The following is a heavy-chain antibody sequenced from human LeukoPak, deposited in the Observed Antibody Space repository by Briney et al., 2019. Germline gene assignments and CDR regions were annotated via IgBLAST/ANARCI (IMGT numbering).Heavy chain of an antibody. CDR1: GGSISSSSYY. Sequence: SETLSLTCTVSGGSISSSSYYWGWIRQPPGKGLEWIGSIYYSGSTYHNPSLKSRVTISVDTSKNQFSLKLSSVTAADTAVYYCARESTFYYYGMDVWGQGTTVTVSS. V-gene: IGHV4-39*01. D-gene: IGHD5/OR15-5a*01. J-gene: IGHJ6*02. CDR2: IYYSGST. CDR3: ARESTFYYYGMDV.